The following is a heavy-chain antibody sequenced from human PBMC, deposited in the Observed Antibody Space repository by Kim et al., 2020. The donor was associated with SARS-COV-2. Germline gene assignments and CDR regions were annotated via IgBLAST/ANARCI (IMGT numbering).Heavy chain of an antibody. CDR2: IYYSGST. CDR1: GGSISSSSYY. J-gene: IGHJ5*02. CDR3: AGGYSYGKAGLIGRNNWFDP. V-gene: IGHV4-39*01. Sequence: SETLSLTCTVSGGSISSSSYYWGWIRQPPGKGLEWIGSIYYSGSTYYNPSLKSRVTISVDTSKNQFSLKLSSVTAADTAVYYCAGGYSYGKAGLIGRNNWFDPWGQGTLVTVSS. D-gene: IGHD5-18*01.